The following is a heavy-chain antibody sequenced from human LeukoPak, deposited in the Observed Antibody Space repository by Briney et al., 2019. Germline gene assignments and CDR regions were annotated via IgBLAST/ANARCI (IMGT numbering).Heavy chain of an antibody. CDR3: ARGFPMTYYYGSGSYYNRYYFDY. V-gene: IGHV4-34*01. CDR1: GGSFSGYY. D-gene: IGHD3-10*01. Sequence: SETLSLTCAVYGGSFSGYYWSWIRQPPGKGXXXXXXXXXXXXXNYNPSLKSRVTISVDTSKNQFSLKLSSVTAADTAVYYCARGFPMTYYYGSGSYYNRYYFDYWGQGTLVTVSS. CDR2: XXXXXXX. J-gene: IGHJ4*02.